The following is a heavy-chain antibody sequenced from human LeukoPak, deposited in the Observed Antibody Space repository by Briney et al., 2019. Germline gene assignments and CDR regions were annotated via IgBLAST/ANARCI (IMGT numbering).Heavy chain of an antibody. J-gene: IGHJ4*02. D-gene: IGHD4-17*01. Sequence: PSETLSLTCTVSGGSISSGGYHWSWIRQYPGKGLEWIGYIYDSGSTYYNPSLKSRVTISVETSKNQFSLKLSSVTAADTAVYYCARTATTVTTTLDYWGQGTLVTVSS. V-gene: IGHV4-31*03. CDR1: GGSISSGGYH. CDR2: IYDSGST. CDR3: ARTATTVTTTLDY.